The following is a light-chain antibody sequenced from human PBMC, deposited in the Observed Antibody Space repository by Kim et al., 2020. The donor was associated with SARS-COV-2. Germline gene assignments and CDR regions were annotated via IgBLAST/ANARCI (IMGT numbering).Light chain of an antibody. CDR1: QTIYSY. CDR3: QQSHRMPYN. Sequence: ASVGDRVSITCRASQTIYSYLNWYQHKPGKAPMLLIYGGSTLQSGVPSRFSGRGSGTDFSLPITSLQPEDFATYYFQQSHRMPYNFGQGTKVDIK. J-gene: IGKJ2*01. CDR2: GGS. V-gene: IGKV1-39*01.